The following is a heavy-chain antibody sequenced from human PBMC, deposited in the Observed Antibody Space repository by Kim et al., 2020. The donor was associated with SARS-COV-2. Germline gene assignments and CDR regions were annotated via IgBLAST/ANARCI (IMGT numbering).Heavy chain of an antibody. V-gene: IGHV1-69*13. J-gene: IGHJ5*02. Sequence: SVKVSCKASGGTFSSYAISWVRQAPGQGLEWMGGIIPIFGTANYAQKFQGRVTITADESTSTAYMELSSLRSEDTAVYYCYPDYDSSGYWFDPWGQGTLVTVSS. CDR2: IIPIFGTA. D-gene: IGHD3-22*01. CDR1: GGTFSSYA. CDR3: YPDYDSSGYWFDP.